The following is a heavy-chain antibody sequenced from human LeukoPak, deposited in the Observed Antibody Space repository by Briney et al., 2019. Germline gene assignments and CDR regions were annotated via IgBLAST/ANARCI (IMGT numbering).Heavy chain of an antibody. J-gene: IGHJ6*02. Sequence: SGTLSLTCAVSGGSISSSNWWSWVRQPPGKGLEWIGEIYHSGSTNYNPSLKSRVTISADKSKNQFSLKLSSVTAADTAVYYCARDPYSSTWSYGMDVWGQGTTVTVSS. CDR1: GGSISSSNW. CDR3: ARDPYSSTWSYGMDV. CDR2: IYHSGST. V-gene: IGHV4-4*02. D-gene: IGHD6-6*01.